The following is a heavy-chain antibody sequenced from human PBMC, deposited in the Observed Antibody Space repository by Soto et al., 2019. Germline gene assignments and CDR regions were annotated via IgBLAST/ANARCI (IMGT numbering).Heavy chain of an antibody. CDR1: GYSFTSTY. CDR2: INPAGGTT. Sequence: QVQLVQSGAEVKKPGASVRISCRASGYSFTSTYVHWVRQAPGQGPEWMGIINPAGGTTNYAQKFHGRLTITSDTSTDTICMDLNDLTSEDTAGYFCALKVVTYYDNWGQGTLLTVSS. J-gene: IGHJ4*02. D-gene: IGHD2-21*02. CDR3: ALKVVTYYDN. V-gene: IGHV1-46*01.